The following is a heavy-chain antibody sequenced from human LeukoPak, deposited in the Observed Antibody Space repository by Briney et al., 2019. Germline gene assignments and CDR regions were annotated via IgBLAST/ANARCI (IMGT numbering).Heavy chain of an antibody. CDR1: GYTLTELS. V-gene: IGHV1-24*01. Sequence: ASVKVSCKVSGYTLTELSMHWVRQAPGKGLEWMGGFDPEDGETIYTQKFQGRVTMTEDTSTDTAYMELSSLRSEDTAVYYCATGYCSSTSCATAWFDPWGQGTLVTVSS. D-gene: IGHD2-2*01. J-gene: IGHJ5*02. CDR3: ATGYCSSTSCATAWFDP. CDR2: FDPEDGET.